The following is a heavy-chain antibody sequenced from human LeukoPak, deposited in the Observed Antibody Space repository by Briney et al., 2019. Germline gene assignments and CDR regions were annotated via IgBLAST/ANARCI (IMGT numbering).Heavy chain of an antibody. CDR2: INHSGST. J-gene: IGHJ4*02. D-gene: IGHD3-3*01. CDR3: ARRRFLEWLLRLAFDY. Sequence: PSETLSLTCAVYGGSFSGYYWSWIRQPPGKGLEWIGEINHSGSTNYNPSLKSRVTISVDTSKNQFSLKLSSVTAADTAVYYCARRRFLEWLLRLAFDYWGQGTLVTVSS. CDR1: GGSFSGYY. V-gene: IGHV4-34*01.